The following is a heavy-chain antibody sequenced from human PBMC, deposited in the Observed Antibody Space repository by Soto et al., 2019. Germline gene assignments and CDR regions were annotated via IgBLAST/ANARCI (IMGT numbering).Heavy chain of an antibody. V-gene: IGHV1-69*02. CDR1: GGTFSSYT. Sequence: QVQLVQSGAEVKKPGSSVKVSCKASGGTFSSYTISWVRQAPGQGLEWMGRIIPILGIANYAQKFQGRVMLTADKSTSTAYMELSSLRSEDTAVYYCARGIAAAGTRYFDRWGQGTLVTVSS. CDR2: IIPILGIA. CDR3: ARGIAAAGTRYFDR. D-gene: IGHD6-13*01. J-gene: IGHJ4*02.